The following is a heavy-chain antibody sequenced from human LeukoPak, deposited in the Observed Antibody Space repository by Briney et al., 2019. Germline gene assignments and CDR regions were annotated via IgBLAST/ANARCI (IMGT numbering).Heavy chain of an antibody. J-gene: IGHJ4*02. V-gene: IGHV3-7*03. CDR1: GFTFSNYW. CDR3: AKHSHDGSAPYYEVQLDY. Sequence: PGGSLRLSCVASGFTFSNYWMTWVRQAPGKGLEWVANIKTDGSQIYYVDSAKGRFTISRDDSKDTVYLQMSSLRAEDTAMYYCAKHSHDGSAPYYEVQLDYWGQGTLVTVSS. D-gene: IGHD3-22*01. CDR2: IKTDGSQI.